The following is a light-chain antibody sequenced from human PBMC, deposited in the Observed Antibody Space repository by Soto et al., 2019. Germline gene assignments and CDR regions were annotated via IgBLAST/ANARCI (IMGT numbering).Light chain of an antibody. CDR2: DSS. Sequence: EIVMTQSPATLSLSPGERATLSCRASQSVGTYLAWYQQKPGQAPRLLIYDSSKRANDIPDRFSGSGSETDFTLTISSRYHEDFAVYYCQQRSILPPAFGGGTKEEIK. CDR3: QQRSILPPA. V-gene: IGKV3-11*01. J-gene: IGKJ4*01. CDR1: QSVGTY.